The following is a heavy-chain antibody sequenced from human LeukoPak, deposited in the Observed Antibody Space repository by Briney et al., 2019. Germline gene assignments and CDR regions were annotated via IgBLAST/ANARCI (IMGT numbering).Heavy chain of an antibody. J-gene: IGHJ3*02. CDR3: ARVKQLVTFDAFDI. CDR2: IYYSGST. V-gene: IGHV4-39*07. D-gene: IGHD6-13*01. Sequence: PSETLSLTCTVSGGSISSSSYYWGWIRQPPGKGLEWIGSIYYSGSTYYNPSLKSRVTISVDTSKNQFSLKLSSVTAADTAVYYCARVKQLVTFDAFDIWGQGTMVTVSS. CDR1: GGSISSSSYY.